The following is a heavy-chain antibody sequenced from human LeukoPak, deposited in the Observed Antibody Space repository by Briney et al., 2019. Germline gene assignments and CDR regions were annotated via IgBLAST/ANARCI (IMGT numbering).Heavy chain of an antibody. CDR2: FDPEDAET. D-gene: IGHD1-7*01. J-gene: IGHJ5*02. CDR3: ARDNYAGANWFDP. Sequence: ASVKVSCKVSGYTLTELSMHWVRQVPGKGLEWMGGFDPEDAETIYAQKFQGRVTITTDESTSTAYMELNSLRSEDTAVYYCARDNYAGANWFDPWGQGTLVTVSS. CDR1: GYTLTELS. V-gene: IGHV1-24*01.